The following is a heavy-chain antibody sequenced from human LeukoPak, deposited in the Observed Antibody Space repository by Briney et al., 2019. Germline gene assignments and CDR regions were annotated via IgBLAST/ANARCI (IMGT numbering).Heavy chain of an antibody. CDR1: GYTFSSYS. Sequence: PGGSLRLSCAASGYTFSSYSMNWVRQAPGKGLEWVSYISSSSSTIYYADSVKGRFTISRDNAKNSLYLQMNSLRAEDTAVYYCARDFGSFLTGASMDVWGQGTTVTVSS. CDR3: ARDFGSFLTGASMDV. J-gene: IGHJ6*02. D-gene: IGHD1-7*01. CDR2: ISSSSSTI. V-gene: IGHV3-48*04.